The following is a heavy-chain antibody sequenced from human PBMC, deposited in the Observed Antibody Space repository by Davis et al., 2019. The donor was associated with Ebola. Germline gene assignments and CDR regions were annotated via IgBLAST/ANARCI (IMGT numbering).Heavy chain of an antibody. CDR2: INPSGGST. CDR3: AREEGAIAAAGLGHY. D-gene: IGHD6-13*01. Sequence: ASVKVSCKASGYIFTSYGISWVRQAPGQGLEWMGIINPSGGSTSYAQKFQGRVTMTTDTSTSTAYMELRSLRSDDTAVYYCAREEGAIAAAGLGHYWGQGTLVTVSS. J-gene: IGHJ4*02. V-gene: IGHV1-18*01. CDR1: GYIFTSYG.